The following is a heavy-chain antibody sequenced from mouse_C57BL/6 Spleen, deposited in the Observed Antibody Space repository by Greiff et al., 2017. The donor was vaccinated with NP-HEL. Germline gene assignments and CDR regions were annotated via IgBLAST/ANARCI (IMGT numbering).Heavy chain of an antibody. J-gene: IGHJ1*03. CDR2: IWSGGST. V-gene: IGHV2-2*01. CDR1: GFSLTSYG. CDR3: AGYYYGSSYEYFDV. Sequence: VQLQESGPGLVQPSQSLSITCTVSGFSLTSYGVHWVRQSPGKGLEWLGVIWSGGSTDYNAAFISRLSISKDNSKSQVFFKMNSLQADDTAIYYCAGYYYGSSYEYFDVWGTGTTVTVSS. D-gene: IGHD1-1*01.